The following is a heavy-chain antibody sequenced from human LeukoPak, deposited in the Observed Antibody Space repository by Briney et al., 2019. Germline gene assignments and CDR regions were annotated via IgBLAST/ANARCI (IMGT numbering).Heavy chain of an antibody. J-gene: IGHJ4*02. CDR1: GFTFGSYA. D-gene: IGHD5-18*01. CDR2: ISYDGSNK. Sequence: GMSLRLFCAASGFTFGSYAMHWVRQAPGKGLEWVAVISYDGSNKYYADSVKGRFTISRDNSKNTLYLQMNSLRAEDTAVYYCAREGSYASYFDYWGQGTLVTVSS. CDR3: AREGSYASYFDY. V-gene: IGHV3-30-3*01.